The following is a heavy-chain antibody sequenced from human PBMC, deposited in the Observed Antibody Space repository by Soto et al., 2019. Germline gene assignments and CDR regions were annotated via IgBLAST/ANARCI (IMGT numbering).Heavy chain of an antibody. CDR1: GFTFSTYD. D-gene: IGHD4-17*01. J-gene: IGHJ4*02. CDR2: IGTLFDT. V-gene: IGHV3-13*04. CDR3: ARGSAYSDYDLEY. Sequence: PGGSLRLSCVASGFTFSTYDMHWVRQVTGKGLEWVSAIGTLFDTYYVDSVKGRFTISRDKSTNTLYLHMNSLRAEDTAVYYCARGSAYSDYDLEYWGQGTLVTVSS.